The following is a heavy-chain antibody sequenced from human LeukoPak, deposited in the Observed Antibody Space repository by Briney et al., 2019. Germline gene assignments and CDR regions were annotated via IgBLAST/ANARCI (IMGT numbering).Heavy chain of an antibody. Sequence: GGSLRLSCAASGFTFSSYAMSWVRQAPGKGLEWVSAISGSGGSTYYADFVKGRFTISRDNSKNTLYLQMNSLRAEDTAVYYCAKPLGTGGDGVRTAFDIWGQGTMVTVSS. CDR1: GFTFSSYA. CDR2: ISGSGGST. V-gene: IGHV3-23*01. J-gene: IGHJ3*02. CDR3: AKPLGTGGDGVRTAFDI. D-gene: IGHD2-21*02.